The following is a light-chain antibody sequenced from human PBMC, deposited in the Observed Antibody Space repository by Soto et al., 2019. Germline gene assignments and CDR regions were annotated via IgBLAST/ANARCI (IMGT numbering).Light chain of an antibody. CDR3: SSYTTSSTVV. CDR1: SSDIGSYNR. Sequence: QSALTQPPSVSGSPGQSVTISCTGTSSDIGSYNRVSWYQQRPGTAPKLMVYVVSIRPSGVPDRFSGSKSGNTASLTISGLQAEDEADYYCSSYTTSSTVVFGGGTKLTVL. V-gene: IGLV2-18*02. CDR2: VVS. J-gene: IGLJ2*01.